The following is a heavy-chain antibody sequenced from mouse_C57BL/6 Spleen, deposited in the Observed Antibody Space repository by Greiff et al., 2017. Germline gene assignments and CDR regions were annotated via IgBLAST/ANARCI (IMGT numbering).Heavy chain of an antibody. CDR1: GYTFTSYW. D-gene: IGHD2-4*01. CDR2: IYPGSGST. V-gene: IGHV1-55*01. CDR3: ARWDDYDGENYFDY. J-gene: IGHJ2*01. Sequence: VQLQQPGAELVKPGASVKMSCKASGYTFTSYWITWVKQRPGQGLAWIGDIYPGSGSTNYNEKFKSKATLTVDTSSSTAYMQLSSLTSEDSAVYYCARWDDYDGENYFDYWGQGTTLTVSS.